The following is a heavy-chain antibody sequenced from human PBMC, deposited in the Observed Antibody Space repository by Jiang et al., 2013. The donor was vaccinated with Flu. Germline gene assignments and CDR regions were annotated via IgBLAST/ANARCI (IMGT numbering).Heavy chain of an antibody. Sequence: GKALEWLAVILGMMISATTHLLRSRLTITKDASKNRVVLTMTNVDPVDTATYYCAHRGPYDFWGTPYNWFDPWGQGTLVTVSS. CDR3: AHRGPYDFWGTPYNWFDP. J-gene: IGHJ5*02. CDR2: ILGMMI. D-gene: IGHD3-3*01. V-gene: IGHV2-5*01.